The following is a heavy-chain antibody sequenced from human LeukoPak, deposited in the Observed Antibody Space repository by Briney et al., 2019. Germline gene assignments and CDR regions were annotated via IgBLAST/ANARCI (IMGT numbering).Heavy chain of an antibody. Sequence: PSETLSLTCSVSGGSISTSYWIWIRQSPGKGLEWIGYLYNSGSTNYNPSFKSRATISVDMSKNQFFLYLTSLTAADTAVYYCARPKYADYDWPDWYFDLWGRGTLVTVSS. CDR3: ARPKYADYDWPDWYFDL. CDR1: GGSISTSY. D-gene: IGHD4-17*01. J-gene: IGHJ2*01. CDR2: LYNSGST. V-gene: IGHV4-59*01.